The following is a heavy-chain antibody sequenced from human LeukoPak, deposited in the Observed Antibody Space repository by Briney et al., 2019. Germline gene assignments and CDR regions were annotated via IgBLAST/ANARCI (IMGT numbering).Heavy chain of an antibody. V-gene: IGHV4-31*03. CDR2: IYYSGST. D-gene: IGHD4-17*01. CDR3: ASGDYGGNPGWFDP. J-gene: IGHJ5*02. Sequence: SQTLSLTCTVSGGSISSGGYSWSWIRQHPGKGLEWIGYIYYSGSTYYNPSLKSRVTISVDTSKNQFSLKLSSVTAADTAVYYCASGDYGGNPGWFDPWGQGTLVTVSS. CDR1: GGSISSGGYS.